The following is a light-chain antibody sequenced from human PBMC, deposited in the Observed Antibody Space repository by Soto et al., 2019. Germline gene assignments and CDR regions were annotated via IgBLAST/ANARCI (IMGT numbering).Light chain of an antibody. Sequence: DIQLSLSPSCLSASVGDRVTITCQASQNINNYLNWYQQKPGGAPKLLIYDASNLEAGVPSRFRGSGSGTDFTFTISRLQPEDIATYYCQQYENLPTFAQGTRLEIK. CDR1: QNINNY. CDR3: QQYENLPT. V-gene: IGKV1-33*01. CDR2: DAS. J-gene: IGKJ5*01.